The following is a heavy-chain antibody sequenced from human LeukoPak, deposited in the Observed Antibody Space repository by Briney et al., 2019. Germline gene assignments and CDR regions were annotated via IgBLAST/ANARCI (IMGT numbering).Heavy chain of an antibody. D-gene: IGHD2-2*01. V-gene: IGHV3-15*01. CDR3: TTLKAGTSSFL. CDR2: IKSKTDGGTA. CDR1: GSTFINAW. J-gene: IGHJ4*02. Sequence: GGSLRLSCAASGSTFINAWMSWVRQAPGKGLEWVGRIKSKTDGGTADYAAPVKGRFTISRDDSKNTLYLQLSSLKTEDTAVYYCTTLKAGTSSFLWGQGTLVTVSS.